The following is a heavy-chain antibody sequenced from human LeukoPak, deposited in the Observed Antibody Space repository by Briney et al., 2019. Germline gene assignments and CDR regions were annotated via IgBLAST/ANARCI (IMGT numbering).Heavy chain of an antibody. J-gene: IGHJ4*02. V-gene: IGHV4-59*01. CDR2: IYYSGST. CDR1: GGSISSYY. Sequence: SETLSLTCTVSGGSISSYYWSWIRQPPGKGLEWIGYIYYSGSTNYNPSLKSRVTILVDTSKNQFSLKLSSVTAADTAVYYCARSIAVAGTFDYWGQGTLVTVSS. CDR3: ARSIAVAGTFDY. D-gene: IGHD6-19*01.